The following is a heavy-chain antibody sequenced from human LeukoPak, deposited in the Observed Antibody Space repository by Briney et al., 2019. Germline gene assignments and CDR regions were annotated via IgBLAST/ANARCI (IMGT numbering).Heavy chain of an antibody. Sequence: ASVKVSCKASGGTFSSYAISWVRQAPGQGLEWMGRIIPIFGTANYAQKFQGRVTITTDESPSTAYMELSSLRSEDTAVYYCARGIRDYYFDYWGQGTLVTVSS. D-gene: IGHD5-18*01. CDR2: IIPIFGTA. CDR3: ARGIRDYYFDY. V-gene: IGHV1-69*05. J-gene: IGHJ4*02. CDR1: GGTFSSYA.